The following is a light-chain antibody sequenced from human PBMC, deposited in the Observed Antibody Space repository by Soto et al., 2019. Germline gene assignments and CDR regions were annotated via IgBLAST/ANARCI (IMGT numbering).Light chain of an antibody. Sequence: DIQVTQSPSSVSASVGDRVTITCLTSQDVSSWLAWYQQKPGKAPELLIYSASTLQTGVPSRFSGSGSGTDFTLTISSLQPEDFATYYCQPANSFPLTFGGGTKVEIK. CDR1: QDVSSW. J-gene: IGKJ4*01. CDR2: SAS. CDR3: QPANSFPLT. V-gene: IGKV1-12*01.